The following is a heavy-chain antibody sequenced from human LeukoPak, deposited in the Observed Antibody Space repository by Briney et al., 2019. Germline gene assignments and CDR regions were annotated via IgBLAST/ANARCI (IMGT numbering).Heavy chain of an antibody. D-gene: IGHD6-19*01. V-gene: IGHV1-46*01. CDR1: GYTFPSYF. Sequence: GASVKVSCKASGYTFPSYFMHWVRQAPGQGLEWMGIINPTGGSTTYAQKFQGRVTMTRDTSTSTVYMELSSLRSDDTAVYYCARDPLSSGWPDAFDIWGQGTMVTVSS. J-gene: IGHJ3*02. CDR2: INPTGGST. CDR3: ARDPLSSGWPDAFDI.